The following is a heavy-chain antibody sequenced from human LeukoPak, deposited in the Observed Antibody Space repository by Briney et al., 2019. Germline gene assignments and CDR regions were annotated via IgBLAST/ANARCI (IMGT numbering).Heavy chain of an antibody. J-gene: IGHJ4*02. CDR1: GYTFTGYY. Sequence: GASVKVSCKASGYTFTGYYMHWVRQAPGQGLEWMGWINPNSGGTNYAQKFQGRVTMTRDTSISTAYMELSRLRSDDTAVYYCARGLYYDFWSGYEYWGQGTLVTVSS. CDR2: INPNSGGT. CDR3: ARGLYYDFWSGYEY. V-gene: IGHV1-2*02. D-gene: IGHD3-3*01.